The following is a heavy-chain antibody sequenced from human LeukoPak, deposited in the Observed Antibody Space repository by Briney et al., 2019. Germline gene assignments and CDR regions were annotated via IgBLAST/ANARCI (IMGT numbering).Heavy chain of an antibody. CDR2: ISTGSTTI. D-gene: IGHD5-24*01. CDR3: ARERGDGYNLPYFDY. Sequence: GGSLRLSCAASGFTFSSYSINWVRQAPGKGLEWVSYISTGSTTIYYADSVKGRFTISRDNAKNSLYLQMNSLRAEDTAVYYCARERGDGYNLPYFDYWGQGTLLTVSS. J-gene: IGHJ4*02. V-gene: IGHV3-48*04. CDR1: GFTFSSYS.